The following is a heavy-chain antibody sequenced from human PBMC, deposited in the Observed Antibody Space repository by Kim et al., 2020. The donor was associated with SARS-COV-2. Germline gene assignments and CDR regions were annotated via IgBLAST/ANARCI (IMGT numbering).Heavy chain of an antibody. J-gene: IGHJ3*02. Sequence: GGSLRLSCAASGFTFTNYWMHWVRQAPGKGLVWVSRINTDGSDTGYSDSVKGRFTISRDIAKNTLYLQMNSLTAEDTAVYYCARDGSLTAHSPGAFDIWGKGTMFTVSS. CDR3: ARDGSLTAHSPGAFDI. V-gene: IGHV3-74*01. CDR1: GFTFTNYW. D-gene: IGHD2-21*02. CDR2: INTDGSDT.